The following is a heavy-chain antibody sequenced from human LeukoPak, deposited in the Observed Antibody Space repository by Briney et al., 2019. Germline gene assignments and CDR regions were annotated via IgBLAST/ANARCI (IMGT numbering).Heavy chain of an antibody. CDR3: ARELYNTSPDY. CDR2: IWYDGTNK. CDR1: GFTFSSYV. V-gene: IGHV3-33*08. D-gene: IGHD1-14*01. J-gene: IGHJ4*02. Sequence: PGRSLRLSCAASGFTFSSYVMHWVRQAPGKGLEWVALIWYDGTNKYYADSVKGRFTISRDNSKNTLYLQMNSLRVDDTAVHYCARELYNTSPDYWGQGTLVTVSS.